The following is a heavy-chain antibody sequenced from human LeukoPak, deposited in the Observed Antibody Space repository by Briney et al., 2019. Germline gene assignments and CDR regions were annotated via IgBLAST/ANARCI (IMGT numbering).Heavy chain of an antibody. J-gene: IGHJ6*03. V-gene: IGHV3-11*01. CDR2: ISSSGSTI. CDR1: GFTFSDYY. CDR3: ASGELPGEHIVVVPAALMDV. D-gene: IGHD2-2*01. Sequence: GGSLRLSCAASGFTFSDYYMSWIRQAPGKGLEWVSYISSSGSTIYYADSVKGRFTISRDNAKNSLYLQMNSLRAEDTAVYYCASGELPGEHIVVVPAALMDVWGKGTTVTVSS.